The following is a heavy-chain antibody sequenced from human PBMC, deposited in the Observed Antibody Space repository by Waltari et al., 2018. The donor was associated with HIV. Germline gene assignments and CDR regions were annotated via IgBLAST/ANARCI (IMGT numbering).Heavy chain of an antibody. CDR2: IWYDGSKK. CDR1: GFTFSSYG. J-gene: IGHJ6*02. CDR3: ARGVHDFYYGMDV. V-gene: IGHV3-33*01. Sequence: QVQLVESGGGVVQPGRSLRLSCAVSGFTFSSYGMHWVRQAPGKGLELVAVIWYDGSKKYYADSVKGRFTISRDNSKNTLYLQMNSLGDEDTAVYYCARGVHDFYYGMDVWGQGTSVTVSS.